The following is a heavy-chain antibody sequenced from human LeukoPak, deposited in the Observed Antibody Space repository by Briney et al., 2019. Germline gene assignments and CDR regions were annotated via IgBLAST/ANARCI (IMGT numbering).Heavy chain of an antibody. CDR1: GFTFSSYS. J-gene: IGHJ4*02. V-gene: IGHV3-48*02. Sequence: PGGSPRLSCAAYGFTFSSYSMNWVRQAPGKGLEWVSYISSSSSTIYYADSVKGRFTISRDNAKNSLYLQMNSLRDEDTAVYYCARNYYGSGSYYLLGYWGQGTLVTVSS. CDR2: ISSSSSTI. CDR3: ARNYYGSGSYYLLGY. D-gene: IGHD3-10*01.